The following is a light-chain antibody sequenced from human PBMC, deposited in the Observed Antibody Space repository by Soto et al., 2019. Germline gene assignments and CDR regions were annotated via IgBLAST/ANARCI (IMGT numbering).Light chain of an antibody. CDR3: QQYNTYSRT. CDR1: QSISSW. J-gene: IGKJ1*01. V-gene: IGKV1-5*03. Sequence: DIQMTQSPSTLSASVGDRVTITCRASQSISSWLAWYQQKPGKAPKLLIYKASTLQSGVPSRFSGSGSGTEFTLTISSLQPDDFATYYCQQYNTYSRTFGQGTTVEIK. CDR2: KAS.